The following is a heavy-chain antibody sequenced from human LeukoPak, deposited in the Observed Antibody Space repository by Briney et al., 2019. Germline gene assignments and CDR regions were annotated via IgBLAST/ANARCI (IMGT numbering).Heavy chain of an antibody. CDR2: INPNSGST. CDR1: GYTFTGYY. D-gene: IGHD1/OR15-1a*01. J-gene: IGHJ6*04. CDR3: ARGNNLERIPYGMDV. V-gene: IGHV1-2*04. Sequence: ASVKVSCRASGYTFTGYYLHGVRQAPGQGLEWMGWINPNSGSTNYAQNFQGWVTMTRDTSISTAYMELSRLRSDDTAVYYCARGNNLERIPYGMDVWGKGTPVTVSS.